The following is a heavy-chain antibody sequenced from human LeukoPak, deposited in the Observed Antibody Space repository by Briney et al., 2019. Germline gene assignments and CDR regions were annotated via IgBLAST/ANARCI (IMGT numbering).Heavy chain of an antibody. CDR1: GGSISSGGYY. V-gene: IGHV4-31*03. CDR3: AKNRAGYNWYFDL. CDR2: IYYSGST. J-gene: IGHJ2*01. Sequence: SETLSLTCTVSGGSISSGGYYWSWIRQHPGKGLEWIGYIYYSGSTYYNPSLKSRVTISVDTSKNQFSLKLSSVTAADTAVYYCAKNRAGYNWYFDLWGRGTLVTVSS. D-gene: IGHD3-9*01.